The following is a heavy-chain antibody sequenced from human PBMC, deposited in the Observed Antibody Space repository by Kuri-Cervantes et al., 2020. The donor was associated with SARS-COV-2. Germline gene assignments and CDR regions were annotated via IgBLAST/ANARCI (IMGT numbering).Heavy chain of an antibody. CDR1: GGSISSYY. V-gene: IGHV4-59*01. Sequence: SETLSLTCTVSGGSISSYYWSWIRQPPGKGLEWIGYIYYSGSTNCNPSLKSRVTISVDTSKNQFSLKLSSVTAADTAVYYRARDGGSSWDFDYWGQGTLVTVSS. CDR2: IYYSGST. CDR3: ARDGGSSWDFDY. D-gene: IGHD6-13*01. J-gene: IGHJ4*02.